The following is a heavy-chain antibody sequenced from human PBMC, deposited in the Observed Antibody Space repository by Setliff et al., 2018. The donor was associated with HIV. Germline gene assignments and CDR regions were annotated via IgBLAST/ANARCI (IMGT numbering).Heavy chain of an antibody. CDR1: GFTVSSNY. D-gene: IGHD2-15*01. J-gene: IGHJ4*02. CDR2: IYSGGDT. V-gene: IGHV3-66*02. Sequence: SCAASGFTVSSNYMSWVRQAPGKGLEWVSLIYSGGDTYYADSVKGRFTISRDNSKNMLYLQMNNLRADDTAVYYCAREPCSGGSCYSGYFDYWGQGTLVTVSS. CDR3: AREPCSGGSCYSGYFDY.